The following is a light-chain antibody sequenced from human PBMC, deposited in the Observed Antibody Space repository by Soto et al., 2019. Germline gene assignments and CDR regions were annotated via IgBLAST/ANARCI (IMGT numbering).Light chain of an antibody. V-gene: IGKV1-9*01. CDR2: AAS. J-gene: IGKJ5*01. CDR1: QGISSY. Sequence: IQLTQSPSSLSASVGDRVTITCRASQGISSYLAWYQQKPGKAPKLLIYAASTLHSGVPSRFSGSGSGTDFTLTISGLQSEESGTYDCQQAYTFTITVGQGTRREI. CDR3: QQAYTFTIT.